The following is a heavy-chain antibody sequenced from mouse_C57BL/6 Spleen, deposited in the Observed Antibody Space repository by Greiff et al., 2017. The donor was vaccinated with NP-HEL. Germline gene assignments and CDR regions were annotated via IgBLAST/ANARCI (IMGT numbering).Heavy chain of an antibody. CDR1: GYTFTSYW. CDR2: IDPSDSYT. CDR3: ARGGEDY. Sequence: VQLQQPGAELVMPGASVKLSCKASGYTFTSYWLHWVKQRPGQGLEWIGEIDPSDSYTNYNQKFKGKSTLTVDKSSSTAYMQLSSLTSEDSAVYYCARGGEDYWGQGTTLTVSS. J-gene: IGHJ2*01. V-gene: IGHV1-69*01.